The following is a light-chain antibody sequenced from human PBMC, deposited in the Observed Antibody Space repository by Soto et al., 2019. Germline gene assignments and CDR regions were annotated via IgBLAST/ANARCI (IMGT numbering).Light chain of an antibody. CDR2: AAS. J-gene: IGKJ1*01. CDR3: QQRYNTPLT. V-gene: IGKV1-39*01. CDR1: QSISRY. Sequence: DIQMTQSPSSLSASVGDRVTITCRASQSISRYLNWYQQKPGKAHKXLIYAASSLQSGVPSRFSGSGSGTDLTITISSLKLDDGETDECQQRYNTPLTFGQGTKVDIK.